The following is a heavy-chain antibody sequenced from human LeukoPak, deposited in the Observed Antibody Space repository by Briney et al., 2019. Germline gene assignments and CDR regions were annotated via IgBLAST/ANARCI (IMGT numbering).Heavy chain of an antibody. D-gene: IGHD3-10*01. CDR3: ARVGYYGSGSLIYFDY. J-gene: IGHJ4*02. CDR2: IYYSGST. CDR1: GGSISSYY. V-gene: IGHV4-59*01. Sequence: SETLSLTCTVSGGSISSYYWSWIRQPPGKGLEWIGYIYYSGSTNYNPSLKSRVTISVDTSKNQFSLKLSSVTAADTAVYYCARVGYYGSGSLIYFDYWGQGTLVTVSS.